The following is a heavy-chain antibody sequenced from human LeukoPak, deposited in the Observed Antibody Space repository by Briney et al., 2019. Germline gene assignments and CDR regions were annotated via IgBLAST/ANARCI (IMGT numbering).Heavy chain of an antibody. CDR3: ARGGYSFDY. CDR2: LHADGIER. V-gene: IGHV3-7*01. J-gene: IGHJ4*02. D-gene: IGHD5-12*01. CDR1: GFTLSGYW. Sequence: GGSLRLSCAASGFTLSGYWMSWVRQAPGKGLEWVTRLHADGIERYYVDPVKGRFTISRDNAKNSLHLQMYSLRLDDTAVYYCARGGYSFDYLGQGTLVTVS.